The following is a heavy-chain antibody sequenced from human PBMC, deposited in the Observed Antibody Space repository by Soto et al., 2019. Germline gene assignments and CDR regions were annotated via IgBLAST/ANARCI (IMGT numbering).Heavy chain of an antibody. CDR3: ARDLWSGWYYFDY. CDR1: GYTFTSYA. V-gene: IGHV1-3*01. J-gene: IGHJ4*02. Sequence: GASVKVSCKASGYTFTSYAMHWVRQAPGQRLEWMGWINAGNGNTKYSQKFQGRVTITRDTSASTAYMELSSLRSEDTAVYYCARDLWSGWYYFDYWGQGTLVTVSS. D-gene: IGHD6-19*01. CDR2: INAGNGNT.